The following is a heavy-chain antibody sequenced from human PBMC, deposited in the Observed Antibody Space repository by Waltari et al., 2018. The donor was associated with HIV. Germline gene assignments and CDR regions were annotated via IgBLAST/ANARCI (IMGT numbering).Heavy chain of an antibody. J-gene: IGHJ4*02. V-gene: IGHV5-51*03. CDR3: ARFSRDDYGGNFHYFDC. CDR1: GYTFTKYW. CDR2: IYPGDSDT. D-gene: IGHD4-17*01. Sequence: EVQLVQSGAEVKKPGESLKISCKGSGYTFTKYWIGWVRQMPGRSLDWMGIIYPGDSDTRYNPSFQGQVTISADKSSSTAYLQWNSLKASDTAMYYCARFSRDDYGGNFHYFDCWGQGTLVSVSS.